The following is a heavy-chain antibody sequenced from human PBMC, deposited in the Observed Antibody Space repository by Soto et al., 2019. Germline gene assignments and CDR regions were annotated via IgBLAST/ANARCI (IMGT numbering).Heavy chain of an antibody. Sequence: EVQLVESGGGLVQPGGSLRLSCAGSGFTFSNYWMHWVRQAPGKGLEWVSRIDHDGPTDYADSVRGRFTISRDNAENTLYQQMNSLRPEDTAVYYCVRDSHGDYWGQGTLVTVSS. CDR3: VRDSHGDY. CDR2: IDHDGPT. V-gene: IGHV3-74*01. CDR1: GFTFSNYW. J-gene: IGHJ4*02.